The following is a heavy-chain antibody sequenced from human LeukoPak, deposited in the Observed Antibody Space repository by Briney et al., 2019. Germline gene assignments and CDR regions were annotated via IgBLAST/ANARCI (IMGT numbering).Heavy chain of an antibody. CDR2: ISTYNGNT. CDR1: GYTFINYG. CDR3: ARQGGSGSYYYYYYYMDV. D-gene: IGHD3-10*01. J-gene: IGHJ6*03. V-gene: IGHV1-18*01. Sequence: ASVKVSCKASGYTFINYGISWVRQAPGQGLEWMGGISTYNGNTNYAQNLQGRVTMTTDTSTSTAYMELSSLRAEDTAVYYCARQGGSGSYYYYYYYMDVWGKGTTVTVSS.